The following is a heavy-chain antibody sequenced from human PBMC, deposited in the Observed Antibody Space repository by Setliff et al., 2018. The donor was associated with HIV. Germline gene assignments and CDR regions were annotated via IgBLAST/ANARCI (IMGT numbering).Heavy chain of an antibody. D-gene: IGHD1-7*01. CDR1: GYTFSSDG. V-gene: IGHV1-18*01. CDR3: ARDAPGNTESAPEY. Sequence: ASVKVSCKASGYTFSSDGISWVRQAPGQGLEWMGWSNAYNGNTNYIEKLQGRVTMTTDTSTSTAYMELRSLRSDDTAVYYCARDAPGNTESAPEYWGQGTLGTVSS. J-gene: IGHJ4*02. CDR2: SNAYNGNT.